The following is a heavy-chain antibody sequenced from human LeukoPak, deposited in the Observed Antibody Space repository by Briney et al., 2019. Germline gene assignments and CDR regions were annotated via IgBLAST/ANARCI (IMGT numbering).Heavy chain of an antibody. D-gene: IGHD3-22*01. CDR2: IFYTGST. Sequence: SETLSLTCTVSGGSISSNRYYWGWIRQPPGKGLKWIGNIFYTGSTYYNPSLKSRVTISVDTSKNQFSPKLSSVTAADTAVYYCARLDNSGYYHIDYWGQGTLVSVSS. J-gene: IGHJ4*02. V-gene: IGHV4-39*01. CDR3: ARLDNSGYYHIDY. CDR1: GGSISSNRYY.